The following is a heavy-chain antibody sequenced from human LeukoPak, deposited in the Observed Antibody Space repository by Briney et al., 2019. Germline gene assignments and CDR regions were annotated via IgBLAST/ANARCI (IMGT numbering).Heavy chain of an antibody. CDR3: ARGYYDFWSGYLDY. D-gene: IGHD3-3*01. Sequence: PGGSLRLSCAASGFTFSSYWMHWVRQAPGKGLVWVSRINSDGSSTSYADSVKGRFTISRDNAKNTLYLQMNSPRAEDTAVYYCARGYYDFWSGYLDYWGQGTLVTVSS. J-gene: IGHJ4*02. V-gene: IGHV3-74*01. CDR1: GFTFSSYW. CDR2: INSDGSST.